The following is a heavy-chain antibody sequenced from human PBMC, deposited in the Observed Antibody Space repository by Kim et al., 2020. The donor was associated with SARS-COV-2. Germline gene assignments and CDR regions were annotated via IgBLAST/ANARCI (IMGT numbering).Heavy chain of an antibody. J-gene: IGHJ4*02. Sequence: YNPSLNSRVTISVDKSKNQFSLKLSSVTAADTAVYYCAGDIGYGSGRVMGYWGQGTLVTVSS. D-gene: IGHD6-19*01. CDR3: AGDIGYGSGRVMGY. V-gene: IGHV4-59*01.